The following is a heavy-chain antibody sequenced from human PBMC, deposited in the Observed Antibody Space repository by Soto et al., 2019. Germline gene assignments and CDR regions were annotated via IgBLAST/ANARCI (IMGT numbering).Heavy chain of an antibody. Sequence: ASVKVSCKASGYTFSDHDINWVRQATGQGPEWLGWMNPNSGDTGYAQNFQGRVTMTRDNSIRTAYMELSSLRSEDTAEYYCARVGGNWNDDYFDYWGQGTLVTVSS. CDR3: ARVGGNWNDDYFDY. CDR2: MNPNSGDT. V-gene: IGHV1-8*01. J-gene: IGHJ4*02. CDR1: GYTFSDHD. D-gene: IGHD1-1*01.